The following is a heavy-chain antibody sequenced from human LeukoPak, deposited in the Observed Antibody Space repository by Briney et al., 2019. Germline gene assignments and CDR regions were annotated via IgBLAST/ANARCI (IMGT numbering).Heavy chain of an antibody. Sequence: GASVKVSCKASGYTFTGYYMHWVRQAPGQGLEWMGWINPNSGGTNYAQKFQGRVTMTRDTSISTAYMELSRLRSDDTAVYYCARKPYDYVWGSYPGGRYFDYWGQGTLVTVSS. J-gene: IGHJ4*02. D-gene: IGHD3-16*02. V-gene: IGHV1-2*02. CDR3: ARKPYDYVWGSYPGGRYFDY. CDR2: INPNSGGT. CDR1: GYTFTGYY.